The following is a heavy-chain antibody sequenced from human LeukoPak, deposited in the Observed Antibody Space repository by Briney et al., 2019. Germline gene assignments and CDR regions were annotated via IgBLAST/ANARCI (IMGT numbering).Heavy chain of an antibody. Sequence: GASVKVSCKASGYTFTGYYMHWVRQAPGQGLEWMGWINPNSGGTNNAQKFQGRVTMTGDTSISSAYMELSRLRSDDTAVYYCARDPAGIASRRLDYWGQGTLVTVSS. J-gene: IGHJ4*02. D-gene: IGHD6-6*01. CDR2: INPNSGGT. CDR3: ARDPAGIASRRLDY. V-gene: IGHV1-2*02. CDR1: GYTFTGYY.